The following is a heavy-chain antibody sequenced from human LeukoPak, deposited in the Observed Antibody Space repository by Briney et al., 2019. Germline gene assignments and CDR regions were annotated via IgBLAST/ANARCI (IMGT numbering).Heavy chain of an antibody. CDR3: ARDFGDYYDSSGYYYYYYYMDV. J-gene: IGHJ6*03. CDR1: GGTFSSYA. CDR2: ISAYNGNT. D-gene: IGHD3-22*01. Sequence: ASVKVSCKASGGTFSSYAISWVRQAPGQGLEWMGWISAYNGNTNYAQKLQGRVTMTTDTSTSTAYMELRSLRSDDTAVYYCARDFGDYYDSSGYYYYYYYMDVWGKGTTVSVSS. V-gene: IGHV1-18*01.